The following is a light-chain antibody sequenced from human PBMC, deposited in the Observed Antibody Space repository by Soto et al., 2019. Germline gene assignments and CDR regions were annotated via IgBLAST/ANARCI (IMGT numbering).Light chain of an antibody. J-gene: IGLJ3*02. Sequence: QSVLTQPPSASGTPGQRVTISCSGRSSNIGRNSVNWFQQVPGTPPNLLIYSDNQRPSGVPDRFSASKSGTSASLAISGLQSEDGADYYCAAWDNSLIGLWVFGGGTKLTVL. CDR3: AAWDNSLIGLWV. V-gene: IGLV1-44*01. CDR1: SSNIGRNS. CDR2: SDN.